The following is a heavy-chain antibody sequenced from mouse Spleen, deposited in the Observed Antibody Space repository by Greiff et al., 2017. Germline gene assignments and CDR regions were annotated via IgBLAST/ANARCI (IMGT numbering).Heavy chain of an antibody. V-gene: IGHV1-15*01. D-gene: IGHD1-1*01. J-gene: IGHJ4*01. CDR2: IDPETGGT. CDR1: GYTFTDYE. Sequence: QVQLQQSGAELVRPGASVTLSCKASGYTFTDYEMHWVKQTPVHGLEWIGAIDPETGGTAYNQKFKGKAILTADKSSSTAYMELRSLTSEDSAVYYCTREAITTMGSMDYWGQGTSVTVSS. CDR3: TREAITTMGSMDY.